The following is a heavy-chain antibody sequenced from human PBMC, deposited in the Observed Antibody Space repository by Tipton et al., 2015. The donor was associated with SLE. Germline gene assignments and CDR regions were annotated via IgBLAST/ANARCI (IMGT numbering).Heavy chain of an antibody. Sequence: GLVKPSETLSLTCTVSGDSISSYYWSWIRQPPGKGLEWIGYIYYSGSTNYNPSLKSRVTISLDTSKNLFSLKLSSVTAADTAMYFCARSEEAGDAFDIWGQGTVVTVSS. CDR2: IYYSGST. V-gene: IGHV4-59*01. CDR3: ARSEEAGDAFDI. J-gene: IGHJ3*02. D-gene: IGHD6-19*01. CDR1: GDSISSYY.